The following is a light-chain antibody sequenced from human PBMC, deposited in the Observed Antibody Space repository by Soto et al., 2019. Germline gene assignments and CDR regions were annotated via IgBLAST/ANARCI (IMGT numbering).Light chain of an antibody. J-gene: IGLJ1*01. CDR3: CSYAGSSTYV. CDR2: EGS. Sequence: QSLLTLPASVSGSPGRSITISCTGTISDVGSYNLVCWYQQHPGKAPKLMIYEGSKRPSGVSNRFSGSKSGNTASLTISGLQAEDEADYCRCSYAGSSTYVFGTGTKVTVL. V-gene: IGLV2-23*01. CDR1: ISDVGSYNL.